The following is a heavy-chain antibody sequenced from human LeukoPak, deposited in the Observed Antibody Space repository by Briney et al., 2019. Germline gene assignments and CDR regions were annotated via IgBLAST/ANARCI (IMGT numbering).Heavy chain of an antibody. V-gene: IGHV3-23*01. D-gene: IGHD3-3*01. CDR2: IIGTGGAT. CDR3: ARRFLEWYSHFDY. CDR1: GFTFSNYA. Sequence: GWSLRLSCAASGFTFSNYAMNWVRQAPGKELEWVSSIIGTGGATYYADSVKGRFTISRDNSKNTLYLQVNSLRAEDTAIYYCARRFLEWYSHFDYWGQGTLVTVSS. J-gene: IGHJ4*02.